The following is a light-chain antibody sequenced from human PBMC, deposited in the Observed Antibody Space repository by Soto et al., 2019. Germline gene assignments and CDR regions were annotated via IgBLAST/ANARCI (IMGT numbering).Light chain of an antibody. Sequence: ETVLTQSPATLSLSPGERATLSCRTSQSVSSSYLAWYQQKPGQAPRLLIHGTSTSATGIPNRFRGSGSGTDFTLTISGLEAEEVEVYYCQQYCGSPTWMFGQGTKVEIK. J-gene: IGKJ1*01. CDR2: GTS. CDR1: QSVSSSY. V-gene: IGKV3-20*01. CDR3: QQYCGSPTWM.